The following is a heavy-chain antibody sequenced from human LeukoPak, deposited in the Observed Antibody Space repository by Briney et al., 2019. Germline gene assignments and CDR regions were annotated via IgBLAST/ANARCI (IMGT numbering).Heavy chain of an antibody. J-gene: IGHJ4*02. CDR2: IRYDGSNK. CDR1: GFTFSSYG. D-gene: IGHD2-2*01. V-gene: IGHV3-30*02. CDR3: AKGVACSSTSCSAFDY. Sequence: GGSLRLSCAASGFTFSSYGMHWVRQAPGKGLEWVAFIRYDGSNKYYADSVKGRFTISRDNSKSTLYLQMNSLRAEDTAVYYCAKGVACSSTSCSAFDYWGQGTLVTVSS.